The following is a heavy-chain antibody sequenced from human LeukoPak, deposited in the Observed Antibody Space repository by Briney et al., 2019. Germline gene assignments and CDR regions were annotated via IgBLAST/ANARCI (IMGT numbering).Heavy chain of an antibody. CDR1: GGSISSSSYY. CDR2: IYYSGST. Sequence: SETLSLTCTVSGGSISSSSYYWGWIRQPPGKGLEWIVSIYYSGSTYYNPSLKSRVTISVDTSKNQFSLKLSSVTAADTAVYYCARHDDIVVVPAATVAFDYWGQGTLVTVSS. CDR3: ARHDDIVVVPAATVAFDY. V-gene: IGHV4-39*01. J-gene: IGHJ4*02. D-gene: IGHD2-2*01.